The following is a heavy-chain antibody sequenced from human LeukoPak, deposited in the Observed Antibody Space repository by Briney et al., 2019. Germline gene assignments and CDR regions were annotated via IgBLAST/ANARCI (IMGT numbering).Heavy chain of an antibody. CDR1: GFTFSSYA. D-gene: IGHD6-19*01. J-gene: IGHJ4*02. CDR3: ARGWYSSGFDY. V-gene: IGHV3-23*01. CDR2: FSGSGGTT. Sequence: PGGSLRLSCAASGFTFSSYAMNWVRQAPGRGLEWVSGFSGSGGTTYYADSVKGRFTISRDNSKNTLYLQMNSLRAEDTAVYYCARGWYSSGFDYWGQGTLVTVSS.